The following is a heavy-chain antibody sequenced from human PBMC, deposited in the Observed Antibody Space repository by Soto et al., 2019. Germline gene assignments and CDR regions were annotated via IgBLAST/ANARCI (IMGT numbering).Heavy chain of an antibody. V-gene: IGHV1-18*01. D-gene: IGHD3-22*01. Sequence: XSVKVSCNASGYTFTSYGSRLVRQAPGQGLECMGWISAYNGNTNYLQKLQGRVTMTTDTSTSTAYMELRSLRSDDTVVYYCARVSSDSSGYYYFYHFDDWGQGTLVTVSS. CDR2: ISAYNGNT. J-gene: IGHJ4*02. CDR3: ARVSSDSSGYYYFYHFDD. CDR1: GYTFTSYG.